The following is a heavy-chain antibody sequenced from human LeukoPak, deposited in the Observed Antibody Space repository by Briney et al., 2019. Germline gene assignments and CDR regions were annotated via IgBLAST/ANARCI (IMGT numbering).Heavy chain of an antibody. V-gene: IGHV3-7*01. CDR1: GFTFRDYW. J-gene: IGHJ4*02. CDR3: ARAGGTSWADY. D-gene: IGHD6-13*01. Sequence: GGSLRLSCEASGFTFRDYWMTWVRQAPGKGLEWVANVKQDGTEKFYVDSVRGRFTISRDNGKNSLYLQMNSLRVEDTAIYYCARAGGTSWADYWGQGTLVTVSS. CDR2: VKQDGTEK.